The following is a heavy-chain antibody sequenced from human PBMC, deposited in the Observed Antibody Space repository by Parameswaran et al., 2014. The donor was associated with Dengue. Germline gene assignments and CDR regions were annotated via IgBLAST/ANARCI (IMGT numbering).Heavy chain of an antibody. CDR3: ARGYYDSSGYHYFGYYYYGMDV. Sequence: PGASVKVSCKASGYTFTSYGISWVRQAPGQGLEWMGWISAYNGNTNYAQKLQGRVTMTTDTSTSTAYMELRSLRSDDTAVYYCARGYYDSSGYHYFGYYYYGMDVWGQGTTVTVSS. J-gene: IGHJ6*02. D-gene: IGHD3-22*01. CDR1: GYTFTSYG. V-gene: IGHV1-18*01. CDR2: ISAYNGNT.